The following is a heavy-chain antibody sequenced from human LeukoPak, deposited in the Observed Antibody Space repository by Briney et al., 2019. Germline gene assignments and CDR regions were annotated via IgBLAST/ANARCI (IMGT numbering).Heavy chain of an antibody. J-gene: IGHJ4*02. CDR1: GFTFSSYA. Sequence: PGGSLRLSCAASGFTFSSYAMSWVRQAPGKGLEWVSAISGSGGSTYYADSVKGRFTISRDNSKNTLYLQMNSLRAEDTAVYYCARSDYGSGSFPYFDYWGQGTLVTVSS. V-gene: IGHV3-23*01. D-gene: IGHD3-10*01. CDR2: ISGSGGST. CDR3: ARSDYGSGSFPYFDY.